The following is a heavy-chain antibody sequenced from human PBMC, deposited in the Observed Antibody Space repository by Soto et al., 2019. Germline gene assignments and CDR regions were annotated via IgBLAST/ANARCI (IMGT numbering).Heavy chain of an antibody. J-gene: IGHJ4*02. Sequence: QVRLVESGGGVVQPGGSLRLSCATSGFSLSSYAMHWVRQAPGKGLEWVALMSYDETKKYYADSVKGRFTISRDTSKNTSFLQMNNLRVEDTAVYYCAKDRRDGDFMHILVVDFWGQGALVTVSS. CDR3: AKDRRDGDFMHILVVDF. D-gene: IGHD2-15*01. V-gene: IGHV3-30*18. CDR2: MSYDETKK. CDR1: GFSLSSYA.